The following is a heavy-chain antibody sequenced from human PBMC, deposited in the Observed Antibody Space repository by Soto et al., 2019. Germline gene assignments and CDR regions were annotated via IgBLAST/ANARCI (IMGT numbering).Heavy chain of an antibody. CDR2: ISSSGETM. CDR1: GFTFSDYY. CDR3: ARVSNPSDY. J-gene: IGHJ4*02. Sequence: QVQLVESGGGLVQPGGSLRLSCSASGFTFSDYYMSWIRQAPGKGLEWVSHISSSGETMYYADSVQGRLTISRDNAKNSLYLQMNSLRVEDTAVYYCARVSNPSDYWGQGTLVTVSS. V-gene: IGHV3-11*01.